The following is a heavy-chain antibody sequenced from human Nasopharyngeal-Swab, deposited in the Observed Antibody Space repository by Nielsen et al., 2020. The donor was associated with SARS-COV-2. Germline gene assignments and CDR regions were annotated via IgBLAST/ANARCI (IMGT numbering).Heavy chain of an antibody. D-gene: IGHD3-10*01. CDR3: ARGLWRFGDGYSRHYYYGMDV. V-gene: IGHV1-69*13. CDR1: GGTFSSYA. J-gene: IGHJ6*02. Sequence: SVKVSCKASGGTFSSYAISWVRQAPGQGLEWMGGIISIFGTANYAQKFQGRVTITADESTSTAYMELSSLRSEDTAVYYCARGLWRFGDGYSRHYYYGMDVWGQGTTVTVPS. CDR2: IISIFGTA.